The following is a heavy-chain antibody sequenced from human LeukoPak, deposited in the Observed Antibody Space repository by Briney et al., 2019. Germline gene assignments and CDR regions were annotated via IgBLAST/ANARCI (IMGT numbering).Heavy chain of an antibody. CDR3: ASLYSGNYYWYFDY. V-gene: IGHV4-59*01. CDR1: GGSISSYY. J-gene: IGHJ4*02. CDR2: IYFSGST. D-gene: IGHD1-26*01. Sequence: SETLSLTCTVSGGSISSYYWSWIRQPPGKGLEWIGYIYFSGSTNYNPSLKSRVTISVDTSKNHFSLKLSSVTAADTAVYYCASLYSGNYYWYFDYWGQGTLVTVSS.